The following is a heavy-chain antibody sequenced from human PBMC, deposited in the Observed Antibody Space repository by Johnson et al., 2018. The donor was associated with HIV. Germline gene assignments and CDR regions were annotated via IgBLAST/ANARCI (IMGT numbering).Heavy chain of an antibody. CDR3: AAYSSSYDAFDI. D-gene: IGHD6-13*01. CDR2: IKSKTDGGTT. CDR1: GFTFSNAW. J-gene: IGHJ3*02. Sequence: EVQLVESGGGLVKPGGSLRLSCAASGFTFSNAWMSWVRQAPGKGLEWVGRIKSKTDGGTTDYAAPVNGRFTLSRDDSKNTLYLQMNSLRAEDTAVYYCAAYSSSYDAFDIWGQGTMVTVSS. V-gene: IGHV3-15*05.